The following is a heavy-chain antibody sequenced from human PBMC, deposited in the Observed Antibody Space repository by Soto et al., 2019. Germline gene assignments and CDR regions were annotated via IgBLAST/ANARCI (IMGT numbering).Heavy chain of an antibody. D-gene: IGHD1-1*01. Sequence: GTSVKVSCKVSGYTLTELSMHWVRQAPGKGLEWMGGFDPEDGETIYAQKFQGRVTMTEDTSTDTAYMELSSLRSEDTAVSYCATLQHTVEPNFDYWGQGTLVTVSS. CDR2: FDPEDGET. CDR1: GYTLTELS. CDR3: ATLQHTVEPNFDY. J-gene: IGHJ4*02. V-gene: IGHV1-24*01.